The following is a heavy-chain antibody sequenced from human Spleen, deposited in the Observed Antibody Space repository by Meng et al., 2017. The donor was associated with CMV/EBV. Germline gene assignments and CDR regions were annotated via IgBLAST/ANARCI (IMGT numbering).Heavy chain of an antibody. CDR3: ARELGGYSHGKNSGYHYYGMDV. CDR2: IRYDGSNK. Sequence: GESLKISCAASGFTFSSYGMHWVRQAPGKGLEWVAFIRYDGSNKYYADSVKGRFTISRDNSKNTLYLQMNSLRAEDTAVYYCARELGGYSHGKNSGYHYYGMDVWGQGIAVTVSS. V-gene: IGHV3-30*02. D-gene: IGHD5-18*01. CDR1: GFTFSSYG. J-gene: IGHJ6*02.